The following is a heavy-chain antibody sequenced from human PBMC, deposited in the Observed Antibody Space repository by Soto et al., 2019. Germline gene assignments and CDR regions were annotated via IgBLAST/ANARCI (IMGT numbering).Heavy chain of an antibody. V-gene: IGHV3-30-3*01. CDR3: ARDPSYYYDSSGYHFDY. CDR1: GFTFSSYA. CDR2: ISYDGSNK. J-gene: IGHJ4*02. Sequence: QVQLVESGGGVVQPGRSLRLSCAASGFTFSSYAMHWVRQAPGKGLEWVAVISYDGSNKYYADSVKGRFTISRDNSKNTLYLQMNSLRAEDTAVYYCARDPSYYYDSSGYHFDYWGQGTLVTVSS. D-gene: IGHD3-22*01.